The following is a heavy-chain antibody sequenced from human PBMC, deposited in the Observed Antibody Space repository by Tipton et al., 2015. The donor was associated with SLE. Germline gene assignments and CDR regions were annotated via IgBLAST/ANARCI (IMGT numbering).Heavy chain of an antibody. D-gene: IGHD2-15*01. CDR2: IGGGGANT. Sequence: GSLRLSCAASGFTFNIYAMSWVRQAPGKGLERVSAIGGGGANTYYADSVRGRFTISRDNSKNTLYLQMNSLRAEDTAVYYCAKRADYCSGGSCLYWYFDLWGRGTLVTVSS. CDR3: AKRADYCSGGSCLYWYFDL. V-gene: IGHV3-23*01. J-gene: IGHJ2*01. CDR1: GFTFNIYA.